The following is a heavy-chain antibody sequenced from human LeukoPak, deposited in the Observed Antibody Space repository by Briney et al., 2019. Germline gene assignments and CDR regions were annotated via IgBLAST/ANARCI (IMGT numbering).Heavy chain of an antibody. CDR2: INAGNGNT. V-gene: IGHV1-3*01. CDR3: ARVRYYYDSSANDY. CDR1: GYTSTSYA. J-gene: IGHJ4*02. Sequence: GASVKVSCKASGYTSTSYAMHWVRQAPGQRLEWMGWINAGNGNTKYSQKFQGRVTITRDTSASTAYMELSSLRSEDTAVYYCARVRYYYDSSANDYWGQGTLVTVSS. D-gene: IGHD3-22*01.